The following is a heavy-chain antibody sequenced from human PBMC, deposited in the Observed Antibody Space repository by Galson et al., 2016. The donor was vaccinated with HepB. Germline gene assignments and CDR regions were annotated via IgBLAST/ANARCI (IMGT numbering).Heavy chain of an antibody. V-gene: IGHV4-31*02. D-gene: IGHD3-22*01. CDR3: ARSSDSGGYYSYYFDY. J-gene: IGHJ4*02. CDR2: IYYTGVT. Sequence: SWVRQAPGKGLEWIGYIYYTGVTYYNPSLKSRVIMSVDTSKKQFSLKLTSVTAADTAMYYCARSSDSGGYYSYYFDYWGQGTLVTVSS.